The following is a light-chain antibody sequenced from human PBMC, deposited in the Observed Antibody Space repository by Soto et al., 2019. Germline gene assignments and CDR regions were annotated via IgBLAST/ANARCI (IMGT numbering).Light chain of an antibody. CDR3: QQSYSTQVT. J-gene: IGKJ5*01. V-gene: IGKV1-39*01. Sequence: DIQMTQSPSSLSASIGDRVTITCRASQSISGYLNWYQQKPGKAPKLLIYAASSLQSGVPSRFSGSGSGTDFTLTISSLQPEDFATYYCQQSYSTQVTFGQGTRLEIK. CDR1: QSISGY. CDR2: AAS.